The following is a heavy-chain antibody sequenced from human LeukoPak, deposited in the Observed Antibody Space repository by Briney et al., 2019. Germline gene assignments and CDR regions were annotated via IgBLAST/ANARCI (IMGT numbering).Heavy chain of an antibody. V-gene: IGHV1-69*01. Sequence: SVKVSCKASGGTFSSYAISWVRQAPGQGLDWMGGIIPIFGTANYAQKFQGRVTITADESTSTAYMELSSLRSEDTAVYYCAVKIVVVPGPFDYWGQGTLVTVSS. D-gene: IGHD2-2*01. CDR1: GGTFSSYA. J-gene: IGHJ4*02. CDR3: AVKIVVVPGPFDY. CDR2: IIPIFGTA.